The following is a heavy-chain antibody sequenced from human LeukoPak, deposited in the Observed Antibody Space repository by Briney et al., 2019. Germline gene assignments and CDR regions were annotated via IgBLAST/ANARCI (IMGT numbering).Heavy chain of an antibody. CDR3: AKVGEYQLLLYAFDM. J-gene: IGHJ3*02. CDR2: INRSGST. Sequence: SETLSLTCAVYGGSFSGYYWSWIRQPPGKGLEWIGEINRSGSTNSNPSLKSRVTISVDTSKNQFSLKLASVTAADTAVYYCAKVGEYQLLLYAFDMWGQGTMVTVSS. D-gene: IGHD2-2*01. V-gene: IGHV4-34*01. CDR1: GGSFSGYY.